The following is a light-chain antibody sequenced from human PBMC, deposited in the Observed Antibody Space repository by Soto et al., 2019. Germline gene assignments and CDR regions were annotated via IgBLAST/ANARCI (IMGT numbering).Light chain of an antibody. CDR3: QQYGSSRWT. CDR2: GAS. CDR1: QSVSSSY. Sequence: EIVLTQSPGTLSLSPGERATLSCRASQSVSSSYLAWYQQKPGQAPRLLIYGASSRPTGIPDRFSGSGSGTDFTLTISRPEPEDFAVYYCQQYGSSRWTFGQGTKVDIK. J-gene: IGKJ1*01. V-gene: IGKV3-20*01.